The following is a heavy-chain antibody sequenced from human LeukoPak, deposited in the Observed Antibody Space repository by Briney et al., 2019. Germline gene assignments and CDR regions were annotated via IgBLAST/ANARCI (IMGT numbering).Heavy chain of an antibody. CDR3: ARGRGDSSGYYFDY. J-gene: IGHJ4*02. Sequence: SETLSLTCAVYGGSFSGYYWSWIRQPPGKGLEWIGEINHSGSTNYNPSLKSRVTISVDTSKNQFSLKLSSVTAADTAMYYCARGRGDSSGYYFDYWGQGTLVTVSS. D-gene: IGHD3-22*01. V-gene: IGHV4-34*01. CDR2: INHSGST. CDR1: GGSFSGYY.